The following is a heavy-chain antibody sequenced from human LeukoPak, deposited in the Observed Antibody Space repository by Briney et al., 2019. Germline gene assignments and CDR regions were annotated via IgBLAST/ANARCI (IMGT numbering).Heavy chain of an antibody. V-gene: IGHV3-30-3*01. D-gene: IGHD2-15*01. J-gene: IGHJ6*02. Sequence: GGSLRLSCAASGFTFSSYAMHWVRQAPGKGLEWVAVISYDGSNKYYADAVKGRFTISRDNSKNTLYLQMNSLRARDTAVYYCARGRMVAFYYYYGMDVWGQGTTVTVSS. CDR3: ARGRMVAFYYYYGMDV. CDR1: GFTFSSYA. CDR2: ISYDGSNK.